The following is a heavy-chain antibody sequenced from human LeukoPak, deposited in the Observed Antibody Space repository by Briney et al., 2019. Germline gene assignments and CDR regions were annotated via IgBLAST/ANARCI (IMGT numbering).Heavy chain of an antibody. Sequence: PGGSLRLSXAASGFTFSSYAMSWVRQAPGKGLEWVPAISGSGGSTYYADSVKGRFTISRDNSKNTLYLQMNSLRAEDTAVYYCAKVVGLRYFDWLSIRYFQHWGQGTLVTVSS. J-gene: IGHJ1*01. CDR2: ISGSGGST. D-gene: IGHD3-9*01. CDR3: AKVVGLRYFDWLSIRYFQH. CDR1: GFTFSSYA. V-gene: IGHV3-23*01.